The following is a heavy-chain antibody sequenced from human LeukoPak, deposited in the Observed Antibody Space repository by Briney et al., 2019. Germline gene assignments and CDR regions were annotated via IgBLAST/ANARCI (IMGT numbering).Heavy chain of an antibody. CDR3: ATIARWELLPWESRYFDY. V-gene: IGHV1-24*01. CDR1: GYTLTELS. CDR2: FDPEDGET. J-gene: IGHJ4*02. Sequence: GASVKVSCKVSGYTLTELSMHWVRQAPGKGLEWMGGFDPEDGETIYAQKSQRRHTMTEDTSTDTAYIELSSLRSEHTAMYYCATIARWELLPWESRYFDYWGQGTLVTVSS. D-gene: IGHD1-26*01.